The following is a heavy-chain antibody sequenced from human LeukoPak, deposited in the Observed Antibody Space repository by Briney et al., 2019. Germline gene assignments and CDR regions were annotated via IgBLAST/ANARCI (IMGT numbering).Heavy chain of an antibody. V-gene: IGHV4-39*01. D-gene: IGHD6-13*01. CDR1: GGSFSSSSYY. CDR3: ARPTPVYYYSSNGPTGFDP. CDR2: IYYSGST. Sequence: WETLSLTCTVSGGSFSSSSYYWGWIRPPPGQGREWIVSIYYSGSTYYNPSLKSRVTISVDTSKNQFSLKLSSLTAADTAVYYCARPTPVYYYSSNGPTGFDPWGQGTLVTVSS. J-gene: IGHJ5*02.